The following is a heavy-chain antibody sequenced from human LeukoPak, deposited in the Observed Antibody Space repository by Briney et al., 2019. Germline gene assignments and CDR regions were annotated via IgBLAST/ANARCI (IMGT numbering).Heavy chain of an antibody. J-gene: IGHJ4*02. CDR2: ISGSGGST. D-gene: IGHD3-22*01. V-gene: IGHV3-23*01. CDR1: GFTFSSYA. Sequence: PGGSLLLSCAASGFTFSSYAMSWVRQAPGKGLEWVSAISGSGGSTYYAASVKGRFTISRDNSKNTLYLQMNSLRAEDTAVYYCAKDAGDSSGYYYVEGSFDYWGQGTLVTVSS. CDR3: AKDAGDSSGYYYVEGSFDY.